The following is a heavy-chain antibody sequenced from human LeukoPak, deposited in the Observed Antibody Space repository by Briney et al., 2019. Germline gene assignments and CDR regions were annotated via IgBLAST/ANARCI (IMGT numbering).Heavy chain of an antibody. J-gene: IGHJ6*02. CDR3: ASGNSNPSYYYGMDV. Sequence: GASVKVSCKASGGTFSSYAISWVRQAPGQGLEWMGGIIPIFGTANYAQKFQGRVTITADESTSTAYMELSSLRSEDTAVYYCASGNSNPSYYYGMDVWGQGTTVTVSS. V-gene: IGHV1-69*13. CDR1: GGTFSSYA. D-gene: IGHD4-11*01. CDR2: IIPIFGTA.